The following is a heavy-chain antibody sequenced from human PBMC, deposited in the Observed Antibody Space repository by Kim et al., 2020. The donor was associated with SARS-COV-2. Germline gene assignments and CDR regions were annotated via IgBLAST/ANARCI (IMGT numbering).Heavy chain of an antibody. V-gene: IGHV3-48*02. CDR3: ARARGPVDY. Sequence: STIYYADSVKGRFTISRDNAKNSLYLRMNSLRDEDTAVYYCARARGPVDYWGQGTLVTVSS. J-gene: IGHJ4*02. CDR2: STI.